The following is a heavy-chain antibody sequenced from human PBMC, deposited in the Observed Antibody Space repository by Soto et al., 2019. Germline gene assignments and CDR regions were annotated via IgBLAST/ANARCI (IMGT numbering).Heavy chain of an antibody. CDR2: ISGSGGST. CDR3: AKGGIFGVVIDG. J-gene: IGHJ3*01. V-gene: IGHV3-23*01. D-gene: IGHD3-3*01. Sequence: EVQRLESGGGLVQPGGSLRLSCAASGFTFSSYAMSWVRQAPGKGLEWVSAISGSGGSTYYADSVKGRFTISRDNSKNTLYLQMNSLRAEDTAVYYCAKGGIFGVVIDGWGQGTMVTVSS. CDR1: GFTFSSYA.